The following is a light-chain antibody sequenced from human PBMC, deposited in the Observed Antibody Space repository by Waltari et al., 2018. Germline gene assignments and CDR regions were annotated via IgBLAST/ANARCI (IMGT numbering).Light chain of an antibody. J-gene: IGKJ2*01. CDR2: KSY. CDR3: QQYATYHT. CDR1: QDLGQY. V-gene: IGKV1-5*03. Sequence: DLQLTQSPSTQSASVGDRVTITCRPRQDLGQYLDWYQQNPGKAPKHMIYKSYILESGVPSRFSGSRSGTEFTLTITSRQPDDFATYYCQQYATYHTFGQGTKLEI.